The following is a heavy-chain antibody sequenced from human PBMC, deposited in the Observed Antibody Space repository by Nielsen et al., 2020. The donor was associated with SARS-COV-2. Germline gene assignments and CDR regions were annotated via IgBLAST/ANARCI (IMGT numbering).Heavy chain of an antibody. CDR3: ARYLVATVTGRGYFDY. V-gene: IGHV4-34*01. CDR1: GGSFSGYY. J-gene: IGHJ4*02. CDR2: INHSGST. D-gene: IGHD4-17*01. Sequence: SETLSLTCAVYGGSFSGYYWSWIRQPPGKGLEWIGEINHSGSTNYNPSLKSRVTISVDTSKNQFSLKLSSVTAADTAVYYCARYLVATVTGRGYFDYWGQGTLVTVSS.